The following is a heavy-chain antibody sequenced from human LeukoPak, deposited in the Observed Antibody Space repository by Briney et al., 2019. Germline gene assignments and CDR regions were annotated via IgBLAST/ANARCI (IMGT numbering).Heavy chain of an antibody. Sequence: SGTLSPTCTVSVVSPSSSTYYWAWIRPPPGKGLEWIGNIYYSDSTYYNPSLKSRVTISVDTSKNHFSLKLSSVTAADTAVYYCATRTYYGGKAIFDYWGQGTLVTVSS. CDR1: VVSPSSSTYY. V-gene: IGHV4-39*02. J-gene: IGHJ4*02. CDR2: IYYSDST. D-gene: IGHD4-23*01. CDR3: ATRTYYGGKAIFDY.